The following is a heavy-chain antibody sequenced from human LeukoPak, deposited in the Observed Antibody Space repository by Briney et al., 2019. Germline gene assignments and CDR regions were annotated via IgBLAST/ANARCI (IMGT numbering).Heavy chain of an antibody. Sequence: GASVKVSCKASGCTFTGYYMHWVRQAPGQGLEWMGWINPNSGGTNYAQKFQGRVTMTRDTSISTAYMELSRLRSDDTAVYYCASSLYDSSGSIPYWGQGTLVTVSS. J-gene: IGHJ4*02. V-gene: IGHV1-2*02. D-gene: IGHD3-22*01. CDR2: INPNSGGT. CDR1: GCTFTGYY. CDR3: ASSLYDSSGSIPY.